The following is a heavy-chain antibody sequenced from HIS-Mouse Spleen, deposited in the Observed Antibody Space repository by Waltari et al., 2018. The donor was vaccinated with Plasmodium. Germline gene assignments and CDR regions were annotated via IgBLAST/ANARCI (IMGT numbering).Heavy chain of an antibody. D-gene: IGHD4-4*01. Sequence: QLQLQESGPGLVKPSETLSLTCTVSGGSISSSSYYWGWIRPPPGKGLEWIGSIYYSGDSENTQSLKIRVTISVDTSKNQCSRKLRSVTAADTAGYYCASLPRVEEVTTPFYYYYYGMDVWGQGTTVTVSS. CDR1: GGSISSSSYY. CDR3: ASLPRVEEVTTPFYYYYYGMDV. CDR2: IYYSGDS. J-gene: IGHJ6*02. V-gene: IGHV4-39*01.